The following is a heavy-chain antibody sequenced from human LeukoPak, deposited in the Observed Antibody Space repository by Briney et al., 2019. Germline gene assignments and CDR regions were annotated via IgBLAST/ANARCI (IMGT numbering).Heavy chain of an antibody. CDR3: ARYCGGDCYSLRADAFDI. Sequence: ASVKVSCKASGGTFSSYAISWVRQAPGQGLEWMGRIIPIFGTANYAQKFQGRVTITTDESTSTAYMELSSLRSEDTAVYYCARYCGGDCYSLRADAFDIGGQGTMVTVSS. CDR1: GGTFSSYA. J-gene: IGHJ3*02. CDR2: IIPIFGTA. D-gene: IGHD2-21*02. V-gene: IGHV1-69*05.